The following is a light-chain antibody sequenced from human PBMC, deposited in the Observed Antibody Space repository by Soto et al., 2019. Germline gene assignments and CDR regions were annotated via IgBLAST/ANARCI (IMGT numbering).Light chain of an antibody. Sequence: EIVLTQSPGTLSLSPGERATLSCRASQSVSSSHLAWYQQRPGQAPRLLIYGASRRATGIPDRFSGSGSGTDFTLTISRLEPEDVTVYYCQQYGSSPTFGQGTKVEIK. CDR2: GAS. V-gene: IGKV3-20*01. CDR3: QQYGSSPT. CDR1: QSVSSSH. J-gene: IGKJ1*01.